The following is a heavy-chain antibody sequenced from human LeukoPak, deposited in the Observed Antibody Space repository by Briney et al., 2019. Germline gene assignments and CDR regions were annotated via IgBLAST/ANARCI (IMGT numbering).Heavy chain of an antibody. Sequence: GASVKVSCKASGYTLSNYFIYWVRQAPGQGLEWMGGINPNSGDINYAPKFQGRVTMTRDTSISTAYMDLNRLSSDDTAVYYCARGYVWIEMGLGYWGQGTLVTVSS. D-gene: IGHD3/OR15-3a*01. V-gene: IGHV1-2*02. J-gene: IGHJ4*02. CDR3: ARGYVWIEMGLGY. CDR1: GYTLSNYF. CDR2: INPNSGDI.